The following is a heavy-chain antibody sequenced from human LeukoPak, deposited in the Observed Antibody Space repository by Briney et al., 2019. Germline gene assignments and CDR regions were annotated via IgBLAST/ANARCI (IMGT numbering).Heavy chain of an antibody. CDR2: ISGGGGST. CDR1: GFTFNTYD. Sequence: GGSLRLFCAAWGFTFNTYDMRWVRQATGKGREGVSAISGGGGSTYYADSVKGRFTISRDTNKKTLYLQMNSLRDEDTAVYYCATSGIAAAGKYYFDYWGQGTLVTVSS. V-gene: IGHV3-23*01. CDR3: ATSGIAAAGKYYFDY. J-gene: IGHJ4*02. D-gene: IGHD6-13*01.